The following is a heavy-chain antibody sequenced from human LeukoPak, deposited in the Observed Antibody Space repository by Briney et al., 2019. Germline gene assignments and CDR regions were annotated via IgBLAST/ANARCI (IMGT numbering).Heavy chain of an antibody. J-gene: IGHJ4*02. CDR1: GGTFSSYT. D-gene: IGHD6-19*01. V-gene: IGHV1-69*04. CDR3: ARDLSWVAGILDY. Sequence: SVKVSCKASGGTFSSYTISWVRQAPGQGLEWMGRIIPILGVANYAQKFQGRVTITADKSTSTAYMELSSLRSEDTAVYYCARDLSWVAGILDYWGQGTLVTVSS. CDR2: IIPILGVA.